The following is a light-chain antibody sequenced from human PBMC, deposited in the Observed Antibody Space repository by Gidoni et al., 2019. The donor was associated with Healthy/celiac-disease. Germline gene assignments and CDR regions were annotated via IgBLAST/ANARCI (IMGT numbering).Light chain of an antibody. V-gene: IGKV2-24*01. J-gene: IGKJ1*01. Sequence: DIVMTQTPLSSPVTLGQPASISCRSRQGLVHSEGNTYLSWLQQRPGQPPRLLIYKISKRFSGVPDRFSGSGAGTDFTLKISRVEAEDVGVYYCMQATQRRTFGQGTKVEIK. CDR3: MQATQRRT. CDR2: KIS. CDR1: QGLVHSEGNTY.